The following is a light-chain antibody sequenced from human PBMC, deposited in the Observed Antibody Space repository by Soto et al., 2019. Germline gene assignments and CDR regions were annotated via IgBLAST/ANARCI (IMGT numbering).Light chain of an antibody. Sequence: DIQMTQSPSTLSASVGDRVAITCRASQSINNWLAWYQLRPGKAPKLLIYDASTLESVVPSRFSGSGYGAHFSLTLSSLQPDDFATYYCQQYGSYSPTCRRGTEVGIK. CDR3: QQYGSYSPT. V-gene: IGKV1-5*01. CDR2: DAS. CDR1: QSINNW. J-gene: IGKJ1*01.